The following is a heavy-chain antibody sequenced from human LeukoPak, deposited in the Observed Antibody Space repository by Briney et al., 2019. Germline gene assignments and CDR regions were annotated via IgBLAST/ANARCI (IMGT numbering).Heavy chain of an antibody. CDR1: GGSISSYY. D-gene: IGHD6-6*01. CDR3: ARDFSSSSSVYYYYYMDV. V-gene: IGHV4-59*12. Sequence: PSETLSLTCTVSGGSISSYYWSWIRQPPGKGLEWIGYIYYSGSTNYNPSLKSRVTISVDTSKNKFSLRLNSVTAADTAVYYCARDFSSSSSVYYYYYMDVWGKGTTVTVSS. CDR2: IYYSGST. J-gene: IGHJ6*03.